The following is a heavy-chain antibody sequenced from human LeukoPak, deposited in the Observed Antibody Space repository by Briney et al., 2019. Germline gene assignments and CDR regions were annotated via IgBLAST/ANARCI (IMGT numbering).Heavy chain of an antibody. V-gene: IGHV3-21*01. J-gene: IGHJ6*03. CDR3: ARGIKVGYYYYYMDV. D-gene: IGHD1-26*01. Sequence: GGSLRLSCAASGFTFSSYSMNWVRQAPGNGLELVSSINSSSSYIYYADSVKGRFTISRDNAKNSLYLQMNSLRAEDTAVYYCARGIKVGYYYYYMDVWGKGTTVTVSS. CDR1: GFTFSSYS. CDR2: INSSSSYI.